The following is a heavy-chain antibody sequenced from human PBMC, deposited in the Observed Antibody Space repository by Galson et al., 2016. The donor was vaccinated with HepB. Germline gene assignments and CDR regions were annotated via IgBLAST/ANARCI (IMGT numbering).Heavy chain of an antibody. CDR1: GYTFTSYA. CDR2: SNACNGNT. J-gene: IGHJ4*02. Sequence: SAKVSCKASGYTFTSYAMQWVRQAPRQRLEWMEWSNACNGNTKYSQKFQGRVTITRDTSASTAYMELSSLRSEDTAVYYCARGIAARPGGYWGQGTLVTVSS. D-gene: IGHD6-6*01. CDR3: ARGIAARPGGY. V-gene: IGHV1-3*01.